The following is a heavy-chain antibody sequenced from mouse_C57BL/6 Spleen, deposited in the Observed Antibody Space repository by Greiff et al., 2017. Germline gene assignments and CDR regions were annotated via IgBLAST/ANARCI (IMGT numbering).Heavy chain of an antibody. D-gene: IGHD3-2*02. CDR1: GYAFSSSW. CDR3: SRERQLRIPFDY. V-gene: IGHV1-82*01. Sequence: QVQLQQSGPELVKPGASVKISCKASGYAFSSSWMNWVKQRPGKGLEWIGRIYPGDGDTNYNGKFKGKATLTADKSSSTAYMQLSSLTSEDAAVYFCSRERQLRIPFDYWGQGTTLTVSS. J-gene: IGHJ2*01. CDR2: IYPGDGDT.